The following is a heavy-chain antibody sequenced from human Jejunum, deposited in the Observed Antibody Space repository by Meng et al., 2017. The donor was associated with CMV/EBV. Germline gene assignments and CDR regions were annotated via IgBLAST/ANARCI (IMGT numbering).Heavy chain of an antibody. CDR1: GGTFSSYT. CDR2: IFPIFGIA. V-gene: IGHV1-69*17. Sequence: CKASGGTFSSYTFTWVRQAPGQGLEWMGGIFPIFGIANYAQNFQGRVTITADKSTSTAYMELSSLRSEDTAMYYCAPVAAPGEGFDYWGQGTLVTVSS. J-gene: IGHJ4*02. D-gene: IGHD6-25*01. CDR3: APVAAPGEGFDY.